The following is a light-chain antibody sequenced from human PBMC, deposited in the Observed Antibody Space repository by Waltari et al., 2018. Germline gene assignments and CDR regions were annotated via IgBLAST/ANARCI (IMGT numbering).Light chain of an antibody. CDR1: SLRTSY. CDR3: HSRNGRNNEVV. V-gene: IGLV3-19*01. J-gene: IGLJ3*02. CDR2: GKE. Sequence: SSELTQGPAVSVALGQTVKLTCQGDSLRTSYASWYQLKPGQAPVLVLFGKEKRPSGSPDRFSGYSSGTTSSLTITGAQAEDEADYYCHSRNGRNNEVVFGGGTKLTVL.